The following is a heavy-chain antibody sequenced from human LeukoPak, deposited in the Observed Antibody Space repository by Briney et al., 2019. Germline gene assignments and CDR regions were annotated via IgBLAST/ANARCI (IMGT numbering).Heavy chain of an antibody. CDR2: IHPSGML. Sequence: SQTLARTRSVSGASFNSDDQYLNWIRQSPGKGLEWIGSIHPSGMLYNNPSLESRVTMSRDTSKNQFSLNLNSVTAADTAVYFCSRGLDSRKLGDWGQGILVTVSS. J-gene: IGHJ4*02. CDR1: GASFNSDDQY. D-gene: IGHD3-22*01. CDR3: SRGLDSRKLGD. V-gene: IGHV4-31*03.